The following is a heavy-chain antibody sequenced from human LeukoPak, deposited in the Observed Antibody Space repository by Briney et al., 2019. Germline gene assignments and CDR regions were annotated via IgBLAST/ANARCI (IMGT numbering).Heavy chain of an antibody. CDR2: IRYDGSNK. CDR3: AKAPPVVAATPGLADY. V-gene: IGHV3-30*02. J-gene: IGHJ4*02. D-gene: IGHD2-15*01. Sequence: PGGSLRLSCAASGFTFSSYGMHWVRQAPGKGLEWVAFIRYDGSNKYYADSVKGRFTISRDNSKNTLYQQMNSLRAEDTAVYYCAKAPPVVAATPGLADYWGQGTLVTVSS. CDR1: GFTFSSYG.